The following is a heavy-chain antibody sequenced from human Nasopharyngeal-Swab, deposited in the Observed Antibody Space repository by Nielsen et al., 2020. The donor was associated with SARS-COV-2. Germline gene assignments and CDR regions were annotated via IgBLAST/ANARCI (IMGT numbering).Heavy chain of an antibody. V-gene: IGHV3-23*01. CDR3: VRVGDCNGVSCYTDFYFDD. J-gene: IGHJ4*02. D-gene: IGHD2-15*01. CDR1: GYPFRTYG. CDR2: ISGSGDISGSGGTT. Sequence: GESLKISCVASGYPFRTYGMSWVRQAPGKGLEWVSAISGSGDISGSGGTTYYADSVRGRFTISRDNSKNTLYLEMNSLRVEDTAVYYCVRVGDCNGVSCYTDFYFDDWGQGTLVTVSS.